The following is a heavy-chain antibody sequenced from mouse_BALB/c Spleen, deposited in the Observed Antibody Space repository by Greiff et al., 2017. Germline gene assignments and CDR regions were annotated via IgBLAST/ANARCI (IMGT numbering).Heavy chain of an antibody. D-gene: IGHD1-1*01. V-gene: IGHV1-74*01. CDR2: IDTYDSET. CDR1: GYTFTSYW. CDR3: AREVVLALDSMDY. Sequence: VQLQQSGAELVRPGASVKLSCTASGYTFTSYWMNWVKQRPEQGLEWIGRIDTYDSETNYNQKFKDKAILTVDKSSSTAYMQLSSLTSEDSAVYYCAREVVLALDSMDYWGQGTSVTVSS. J-gene: IGHJ4*01.